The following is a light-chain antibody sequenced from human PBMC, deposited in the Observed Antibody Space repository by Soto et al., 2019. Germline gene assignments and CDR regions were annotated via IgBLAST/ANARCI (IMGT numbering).Light chain of an antibody. J-gene: IGLJ3*02. CDR1: SGHSNYA. V-gene: IGLV4-69*01. CDR2: VDSDARL. Sequence: QPVLTQSPSASASLGASVNLTCTLSSGHSNYAIAWHQQQPQKGPRFLLRVDSDARLTKGDGIPDRFSGSSSGADRYLTISSLQSEDEADYYCQTWATGIRVFGGGTKLTVL. CDR3: QTWATGIRV.